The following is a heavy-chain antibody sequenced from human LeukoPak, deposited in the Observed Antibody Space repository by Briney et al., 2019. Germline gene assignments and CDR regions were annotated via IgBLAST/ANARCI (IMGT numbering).Heavy chain of an antibody. D-gene: IGHD6-19*01. CDR1: GDSVSSNSAA. V-gene: IGHV6-1*01. CDR2: TYYRSKWYN. J-gene: IGHJ3*02. CDR3: ARDLGGSGWYENAFDI. Sequence: SQTLSLTCAISGDSVSSNSAAWNWIRQSPSRGLEWLGRTYYRSKWYNDYAVPVKSRITINPDTSKNQFSLQLNSVTPEDTAVYYCARDLGGSGWYENAFDIWGQGTMVTVSS.